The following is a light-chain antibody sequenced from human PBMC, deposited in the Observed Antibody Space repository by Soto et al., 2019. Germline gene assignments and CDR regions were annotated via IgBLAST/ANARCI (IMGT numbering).Light chain of an antibody. Sequence: DIVMTQSPDSLAVSLGERATINCKSSQSVLYSSTNKNYLAWYQQKAGQPPKLLIYWASTRKSGVPDRISGSGSGTDFTLTISSLQAEDVAVYYCQQYYISPRTFGQGTKLEIK. CDR2: WAS. V-gene: IGKV4-1*01. CDR3: QQYYISPRT. CDR1: QSVLYSSTNKNY. J-gene: IGKJ2*01.